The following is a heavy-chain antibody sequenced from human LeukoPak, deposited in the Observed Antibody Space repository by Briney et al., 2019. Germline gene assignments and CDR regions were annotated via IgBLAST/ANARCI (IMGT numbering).Heavy chain of an antibody. CDR1: AYTFTGYY. CDR2: INPNSGGT. CDR3: AREKKDSDGSGSFLGY. J-gene: IGHJ4*02. D-gene: IGHD3-10*01. Sequence: ASVKVSCKASAYTFTGYYIHWVRQAPGQGLEWMGWINPNSGGTNYAQKFQGRVTMTRDTSISTAYMELSWLRYDDTAVYYCAREKKDSDGSGSFLGYWGQGTLVTVSS. V-gene: IGHV1-2*02.